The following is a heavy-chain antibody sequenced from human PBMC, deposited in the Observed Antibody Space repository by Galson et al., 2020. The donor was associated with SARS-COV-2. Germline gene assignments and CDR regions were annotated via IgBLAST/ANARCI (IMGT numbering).Heavy chain of an antibody. CDR1: GGSISSGGYY. CDR2: IYYSGST. J-gene: IGHJ4*02. CDR3: AKDRGIAVAGTLYYFDY. V-gene: IGHV4-31*03. D-gene: IGHD6-19*01. Sequence: ASATLSLTCTVSGGSISSGGYYWSWIRQHPGQGLEWIGYIYYSGSTYYNTSPKSRVTISVDTSKNQFYLKLSSVTAADTAVYYCAKDRGIAVAGTLYYFDYWGQGTLVTVSS.